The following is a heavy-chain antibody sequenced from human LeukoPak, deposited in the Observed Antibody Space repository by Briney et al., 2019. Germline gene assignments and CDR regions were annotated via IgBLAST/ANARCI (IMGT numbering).Heavy chain of an antibody. CDR1: GFIFSTYW. Sequence: GGSLRLSCEASGFIFSTYWMTWVRQAPGKGLEWVANIKEDGSETHYVDSVKGRFTISRDNAKNSLYLQMNSLTAKDTAVFYCAIGTTPGNLDYWGQGTLVTVSS. CDR3: AIGTTPGNLDY. J-gene: IGHJ4*02. V-gene: IGHV3-7*01. CDR2: IKEDGSET. D-gene: IGHD1-14*01.